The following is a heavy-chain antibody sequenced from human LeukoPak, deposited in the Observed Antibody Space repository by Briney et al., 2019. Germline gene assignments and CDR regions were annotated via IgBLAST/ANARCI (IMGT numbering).Heavy chain of an antibody. Sequence: GGSLRLSCAASGFSFSSYWMSWVRQAPGKGLEWVANIKQDGTEKYSVDSVRGRFTISRDNAKNSLYLQMNSLRAEDTAVYYCTREDHAVYNYWGQGTPVTASS. CDR1: GFSFSSYW. J-gene: IGHJ4*02. D-gene: IGHD2-8*01. CDR2: IKQDGTEK. CDR3: TREDHAVYNY. V-gene: IGHV3-7*01.